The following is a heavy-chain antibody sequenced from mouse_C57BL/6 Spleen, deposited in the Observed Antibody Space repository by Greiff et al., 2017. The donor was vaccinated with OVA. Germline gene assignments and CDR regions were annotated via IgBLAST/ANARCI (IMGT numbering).Heavy chain of an antibody. D-gene: IGHD2-3*01. V-gene: IGHV1-64*01. CDR1: GYTFTSYW. CDR2: IHPNSGST. Sequence: VQLQQPGAELVKPGASVKLSCKASGYTFTSYWMHWVKQRPGQGLEWIGMIHPNSGSTNYNEKFKSKATLTVDKSSSTAYMQLSSLTSEDSAVYYGARRGIYDGYYGGFAYWGQGTLVTVSA. J-gene: IGHJ3*01. CDR3: ARRGIYDGYYGGFAY.